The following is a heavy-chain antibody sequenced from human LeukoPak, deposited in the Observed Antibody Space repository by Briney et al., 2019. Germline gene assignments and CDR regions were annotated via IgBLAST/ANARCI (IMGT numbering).Heavy chain of an antibody. V-gene: IGHV3-21*01. CDR1: GFTFSSYS. Sequence: GGSLRLSCAASGFTFSSYSMTWVRQAPGKGLEWVSSISSSSSYIYYADSVKGRFTISRDNAKNSLYLQMNSLRAEDTAVYYCARTVSSGWYGVDYWGQGTLVTVSS. J-gene: IGHJ4*02. CDR2: ISSSSSYI. CDR3: ARTVSSGWYGVDY. D-gene: IGHD6-19*01.